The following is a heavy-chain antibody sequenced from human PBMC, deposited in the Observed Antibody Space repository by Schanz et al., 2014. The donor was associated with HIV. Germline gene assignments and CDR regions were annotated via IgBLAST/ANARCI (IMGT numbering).Heavy chain of an antibody. Sequence: QEQLVASGGGVVQPGRSLRLSCAGSGFSFDTFGIHWVRQAPGKGLEWLAVISYDGRNKKFANSVKGRFTISRDNSKNTLYLQMNNLRAEDTAVYGCARQGLRFSFWLDYWGQGTPVTVS. CDR3: ARQGLRFSFWLDY. V-gene: IGHV3-30*03. CDR1: GFSFDTFG. J-gene: IGHJ4*02. CDR2: ISYDGRNK. D-gene: IGHD4-17*01.